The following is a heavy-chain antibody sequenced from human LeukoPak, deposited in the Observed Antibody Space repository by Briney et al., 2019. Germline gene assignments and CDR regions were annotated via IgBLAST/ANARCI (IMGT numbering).Heavy chain of an antibody. CDR3: ARDTVTTSFYFDY. CDR2: ISFAGRTQ. Sequence: GGSLRLSCAASGFTFSAYAMHWVRQAPGKGLEWVAFISFAGRTQDYADSVKGRFTISTDSYRNTLYLQMNSLRAEDTAVYYCARDTVTTSFYFDYWGQGTLVSVSS. CDR1: GFTFSAYA. J-gene: IGHJ4*02. D-gene: IGHD4-17*01. V-gene: IGHV3-30*04.